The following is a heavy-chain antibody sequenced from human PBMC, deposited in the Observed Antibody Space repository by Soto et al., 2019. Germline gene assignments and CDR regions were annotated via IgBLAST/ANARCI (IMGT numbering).Heavy chain of an antibody. Sequence: ASVKVFCKASGYTFTGYYMHWVRQAHGQGLEGMGWISAYNGNTNYAQKLQGRVTMTTDTSTSTAYMELRSLRSDATAVYYCARDVVVVVVPAAPLDYWGQGTLVTVSS. CDR1: GYTFTGYY. V-gene: IGHV1-18*04. D-gene: IGHD2-2*01. J-gene: IGHJ4*02. CDR2: ISAYNGNT. CDR3: ARDVVVVVVPAAPLDY.